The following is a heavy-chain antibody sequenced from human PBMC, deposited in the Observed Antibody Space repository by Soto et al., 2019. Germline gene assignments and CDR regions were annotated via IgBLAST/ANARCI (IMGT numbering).Heavy chain of an antibody. Sequence: SETLSLTCTVSGGSISSGDYYWSWIRHPPGKGLEWIGYIYYSGSTYYNPSLMSRVTISVDTSKNQFSLKLNSVTAADTAVYFCARYCRSNSCYGGLYDYWSQGTPVTVS. V-gene: IGHV4-30-4*01. CDR3: ARYCRSNSCYGGLYDY. D-gene: IGHD2-2*01. J-gene: IGHJ4*02. CDR1: GGSISSGDYY. CDR2: IYYSGST.